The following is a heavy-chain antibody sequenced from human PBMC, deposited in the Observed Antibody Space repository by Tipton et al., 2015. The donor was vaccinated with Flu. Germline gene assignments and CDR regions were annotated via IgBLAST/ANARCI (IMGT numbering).Heavy chain of an antibody. D-gene: IGHD6-19*01. Sequence: TLSLTCTVSGGSITTSYWSWLRQPAGKGLEWIGRISTSGSTNYNASLESRLSMSRDTSKNQFSLNLSSVTAADTAVYYCARLYKSGGTWGQGTQVTVTS. CDR3: ARLYKSGGT. V-gene: IGHV4-4*07. J-gene: IGHJ4*02. CDR1: GGSITTSY. CDR2: ISTSGST.